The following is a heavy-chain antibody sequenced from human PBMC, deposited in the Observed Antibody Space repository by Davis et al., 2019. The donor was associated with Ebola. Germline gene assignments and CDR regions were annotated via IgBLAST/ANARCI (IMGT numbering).Heavy chain of an antibody. J-gene: IGHJ3*02. CDR1: GFSFSSYW. D-gene: IGHD3-22*01. CDR3: ARGDYYDSNFAESFEN. Sequence: GESLQISCAASGFSFSSYWMSWVRQAPGKGLEWVANIKQDGSEKFYVDSVKGRFTMSRDNAKNSLHLQMNSLRVEDTAVYYCARGDYYDSNFAESFENWGQRKKVNGSS. CDR2: IKQDGSEK. V-gene: IGHV3-7*03.